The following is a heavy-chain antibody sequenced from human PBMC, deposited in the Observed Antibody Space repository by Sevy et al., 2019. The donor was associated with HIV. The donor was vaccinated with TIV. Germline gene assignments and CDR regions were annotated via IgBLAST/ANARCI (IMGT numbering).Heavy chain of an antibody. Sequence: GGSLRLSCAASEFTVSRNYMSWVRQAPGKGLEWVSVIYSDGKTFYADSVQDRFTISRDNSKNTLYLQMNSLRAEDTAVYYCAGWSSAWTLFDYWGQGTLVTVSS. CDR2: IYSDGKT. J-gene: IGHJ4*02. CDR3: AGWSSAWTLFDY. V-gene: IGHV3-66*01. D-gene: IGHD6-19*01. CDR1: EFTVSRNY.